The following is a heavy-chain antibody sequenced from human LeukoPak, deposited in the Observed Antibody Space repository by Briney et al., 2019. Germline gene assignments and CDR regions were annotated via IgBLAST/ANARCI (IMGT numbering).Heavy chain of an antibody. CDR3: ARASRPDYGGNFLSLNFDL. J-gene: IGHJ2*01. CDR1: GFTFSSYW. CDR2: INSDGSST. Sequence: GGSLRLSCAASGFTFSSYWMHWVRQAPGKGLVWVSRINSDGSSTSYADSVKGRFTISRDNAENSLYLQMNTLRAEDTAVYYCARASRPDYGGNFLSLNFDLWGRGTLVTVSS. D-gene: IGHD4-23*01. V-gene: IGHV3-74*01.